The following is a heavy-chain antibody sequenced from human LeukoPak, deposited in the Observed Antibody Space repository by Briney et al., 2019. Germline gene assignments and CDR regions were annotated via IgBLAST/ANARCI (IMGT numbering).Heavy chain of an antibody. CDR1: GYTFAGYY. D-gene: IGHD5-18*01. CDR3: ARTWIHEAYNWFDP. V-gene: IGHV1-46*01. CDR2: INPSGGST. Sequence: ASVKVSCKASGYTFAGYYVHWVRQAPGQGLEWMGIINPSGGSTSYAQKFQGRVTMTRDMSTSTVYMELSSLRSEDTAVYYCARTWIHEAYNWFDPWGQGTLVTVSS. J-gene: IGHJ5*02.